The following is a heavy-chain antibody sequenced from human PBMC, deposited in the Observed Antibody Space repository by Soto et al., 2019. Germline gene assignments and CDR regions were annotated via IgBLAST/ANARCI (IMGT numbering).Heavy chain of an antibody. CDR1: GFTFSNYA. Sequence: VQLLESGGHLVQPGGSLGLSCVASGFTFSNYAMSWVRQAPGTGLEWVSTISKSGAGTHYADSVTGRFTVSRDNSKNTLYLQMNSLRAEDTAIYYCAEDPSTGYAGYWGQGTLVTVSS. D-gene: IGHD3-9*01. CDR2: ISKSGAGT. J-gene: IGHJ4*02. CDR3: AEDPSTGYAGY. V-gene: IGHV3-23*01.